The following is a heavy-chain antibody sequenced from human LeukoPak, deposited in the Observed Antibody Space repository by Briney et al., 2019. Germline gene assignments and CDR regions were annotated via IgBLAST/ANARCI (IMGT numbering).Heavy chain of an antibody. CDR2: TSYSGST. D-gene: IGHD6-13*01. CDR3: ARWSSSWYSFDY. Sequence: SETLSLTCTVSGGSISIYYWNWIRQPPGKGLEWIGYTSYSGSTNYNPSLKSRVTISVDTSKNQLSLRLSSVTAADTAVYYCARWSSSWYSFDYWGQGTLVTVSS. CDR1: GGSISIYY. V-gene: IGHV4-59*01. J-gene: IGHJ4*02.